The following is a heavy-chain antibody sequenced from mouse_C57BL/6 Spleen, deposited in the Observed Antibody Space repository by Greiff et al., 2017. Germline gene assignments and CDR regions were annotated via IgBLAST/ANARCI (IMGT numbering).Heavy chain of an antibody. Sequence: VQLKQPGAELVRPGSSVKMSCKASGYTFTSYCMDWVKQRHGQGLEWIGNIYPSDSDTHYNQKFKDKATLTVDKSSSTAYMQLSSLTSADSAVYSCARVGYSYDDGDYWGQGTTLTVSS. V-gene: IGHV1-61*01. J-gene: IGHJ2*01. D-gene: IGHD2-12*01. CDR2: IYPSDSDT. CDR1: GYTFTSYC. CDR3: ARVGYSYDDGDY.